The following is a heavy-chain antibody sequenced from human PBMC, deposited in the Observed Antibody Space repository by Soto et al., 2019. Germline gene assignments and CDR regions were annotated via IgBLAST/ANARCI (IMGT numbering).Heavy chain of an antibody. V-gene: IGHV3-30*18. CDR2: ISYDGSNK. CDR3: AKAGLPSGYGMDV. CDR1: GFTFSSYG. J-gene: IGHJ6*02. Sequence: GGSLRLSCAASGFTFSSYGMHWVRQAPGKGLEWVAVISYDGSNKYYADSVKGRFTISRDNSKNTLYLQMNSLRAEDTAVYYCAKAGLPSGYGMDVWGHGTTVTVSS. D-gene: IGHD3-10*01.